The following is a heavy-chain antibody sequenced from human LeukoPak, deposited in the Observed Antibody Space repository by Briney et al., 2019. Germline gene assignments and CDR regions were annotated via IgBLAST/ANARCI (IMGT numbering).Heavy chain of an antibody. CDR2: ISYSGNNI. CDR3: AKDRDTVGAAYYSDC. J-gene: IGHJ4*02. D-gene: IGHD1-26*01. Sequence: PGGSLRLSCAASGFTFSSYGMHWVRQAPGKGLEWVAVISYSGNNIYYADSVKGRFTISRDNSKNTLYLQMNSLRAEDTAVYYCAKDRDTVGAAYYSDCWGQGALVTVSS. V-gene: IGHV3-30*18. CDR1: GFTFSSYG.